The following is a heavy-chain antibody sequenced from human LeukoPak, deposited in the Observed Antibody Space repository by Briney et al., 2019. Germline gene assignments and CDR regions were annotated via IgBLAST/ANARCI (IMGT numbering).Heavy chain of an antibody. J-gene: IGHJ4*02. V-gene: IGHV3-11*01. Sequence: GGSLRLSCAASGFTFSDYYMSWIRQAPGKGLEWVSYIDSSGSTIYYADSVKGRFTISRDNAEKSLYLQMNSLRAEDTAVYYCARSLSYDYVWGSQAYWGQGTLVTVSS. CDR3: ARSLSYDYVWGSQAY. CDR2: IDSSGSTI. CDR1: GFTFSDYY. D-gene: IGHD3-16*01.